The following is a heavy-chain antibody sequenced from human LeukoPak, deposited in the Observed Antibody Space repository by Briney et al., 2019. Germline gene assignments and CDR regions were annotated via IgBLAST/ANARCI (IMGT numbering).Heavy chain of an antibody. CDR1: GYTFTGYY. Sequence: ASVKVSCKASGYTFTGYYMHWARQAPGQGLEWMGWINPNSGGTDYAQKFQGRVTMTRDTSISTAYMELSRLRSDDTAVYYCARDANSVPYYMDVWGKGTTVTISS. CDR3: ARDANSVPYYMDV. J-gene: IGHJ6*03. V-gene: IGHV1-2*02. CDR2: INPNSGGT. D-gene: IGHD3-10*01.